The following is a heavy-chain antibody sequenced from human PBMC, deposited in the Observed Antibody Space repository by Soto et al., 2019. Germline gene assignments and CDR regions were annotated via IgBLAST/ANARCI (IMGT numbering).Heavy chain of an antibody. D-gene: IGHD5-12*01. CDR2: IYYSGST. V-gene: IGHV4-30-4*01. J-gene: IGHJ4*02. Sequence: SETLSLTCTVSGGSISSGDYYWSWIRQPPGKGLEWIGYIYYSGSTYYNPSLKSRVTISVDTSKNQFSLKLSSVTAAATAVYYCARTYSGYDSDYWGQGTRGTVAT. CDR1: GGSISSGDYY. CDR3: ARTYSGYDSDY.